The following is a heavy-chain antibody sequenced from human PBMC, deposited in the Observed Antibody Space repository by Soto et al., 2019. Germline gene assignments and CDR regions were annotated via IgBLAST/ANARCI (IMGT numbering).Heavy chain of an antibody. CDR1: GYTFTSYD. V-gene: IGHV1-8*01. Sequence: ASVKVSCKASGYTFTSYDINWVRQATGQGREWMGWMNPNSGNTGYAQKFQGRVTMTRNTSISTAYMELSSLRSEDTAVYYCARRDSSSSPFYYYYYYMDVWGKGTTVTVSS. D-gene: IGHD6-6*01. CDR3: ARRDSSSSPFYYYYYYMDV. J-gene: IGHJ6*03. CDR2: MNPNSGNT.